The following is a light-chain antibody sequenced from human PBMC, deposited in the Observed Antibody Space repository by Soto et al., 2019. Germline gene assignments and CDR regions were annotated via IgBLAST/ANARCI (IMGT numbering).Light chain of an antibody. CDR2: LGS. CDR3: MQAIQTPLT. J-gene: IGKJ4*01. Sequence: EIVMTQSPLSLPVTPGEPASISCRSSQSLLHSNGYNYLDWYLQKPGQSPQLLIYLGSNRASGLPDRFSGSGSGTDFTLKISRVEAEDVGVYYCMQAIQTPLTFGGGTKVEIK. V-gene: IGKV2-28*01. CDR1: QSLLHSNGYNY.